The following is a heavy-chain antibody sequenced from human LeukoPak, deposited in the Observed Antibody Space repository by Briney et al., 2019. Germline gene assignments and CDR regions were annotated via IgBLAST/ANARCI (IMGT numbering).Heavy chain of an antibody. CDR1: GFTFSSYG. CDR3: AREKTYYDYVWGSYRLSYFDY. V-gene: IGHV3-30*02. J-gene: IGHJ4*02. D-gene: IGHD3-16*02. Sequence: GGSLRLSCAASGFTFSSYGMHWVRQAPGKGLEWVAFIRYDGSNKYYADSVKGRFTISRDNSKNTLYLEMNSLRAEDTAVYYCAREKTYYDYVWGSYRLSYFDYWGQGTLVTVSS. CDR2: IRYDGSNK.